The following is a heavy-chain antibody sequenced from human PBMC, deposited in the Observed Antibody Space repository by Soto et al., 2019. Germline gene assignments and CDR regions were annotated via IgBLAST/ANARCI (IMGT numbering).Heavy chain of an antibody. CDR2: ISGSGGST. D-gene: IGHD3-10*01. J-gene: IGHJ3*02. CDR1: GFTFSSYA. V-gene: IGHV3-23*01. CDR3: AKDRGVGVTRPRPNQGAFDI. Sequence: GGSLRLSCAASGFTFSSYAMSWVRQAPGKGLEWVSAISGSGGSTYYADSVKGRFTISRDNSKNTLYLQMNSLRAEDTAVYYCAKDRGVGVTRPRPNQGAFDIWGQGTMVTVSS.